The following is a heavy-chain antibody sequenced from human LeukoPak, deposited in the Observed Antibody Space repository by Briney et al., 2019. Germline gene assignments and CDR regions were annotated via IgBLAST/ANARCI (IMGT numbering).Heavy chain of an antibody. CDR3: AEGYTFGPNWFDP. CDR2: ISGSDGGT. CDR1: GFTFSSYA. D-gene: IGHD5-18*01. Sequence: GSLRLSCAASGFTFSSYAMSWVRQAPGKGLEWVSAISGSDGGTYYADSVKGRFTISRDNSKNMLSLQMNTLRAEDTAIYYCAEGYTFGPNWFDPWGQGTLVTVSS. J-gene: IGHJ5*02. V-gene: IGHV3-23*01.